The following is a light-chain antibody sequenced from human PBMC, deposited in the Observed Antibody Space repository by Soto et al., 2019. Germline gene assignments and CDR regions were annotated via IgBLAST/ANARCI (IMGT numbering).Light chain of an antibody. CDR3: ASYTRTATRV. Sequence: QSALTQPASVSGSPGQSITISCTGSANDVGAYNYVSWYQQYPGKAPKLIIYEVNNQPSGVSHRFSGSKSGNTASLTISGLQADDEGYYHCASYTRTATRVFGGGTKVTVL. CDR1: ANDVGAYNY. V-gene: IGLV2-14*01. J-gene: IGLJ3*02. CDR2: EVN.